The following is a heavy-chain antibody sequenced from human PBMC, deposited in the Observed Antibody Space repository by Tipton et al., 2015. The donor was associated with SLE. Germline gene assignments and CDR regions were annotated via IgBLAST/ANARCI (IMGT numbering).Heavy chain of an antibody. J-gene: IGHJ4*02. D-gene: IGHD4-17*01. CDR2: IYYSGST. Sequence: TLSLTCTVSGGSISSYFWSWIRQPPGKGLEWIGYIYYSGSTNYSPSLKSRLTISIDMSKNQFSLKLNSVTAADTAVYYCAKDYNYDYPDYNWGQGTLVIVSS. V-gene: IGHV4-59*12. CDR3: AKDYNYDYPDYN. CDR1: GGSISSYF.